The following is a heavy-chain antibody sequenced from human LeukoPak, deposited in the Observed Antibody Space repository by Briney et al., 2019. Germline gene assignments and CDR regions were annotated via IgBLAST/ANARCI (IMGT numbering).Heavy chain of an antibody. CDR2: FDPEDGET. J-gene: IGHJ4*02. D-gene: IGHD1-26*01. Sequence: GASVKVSCKVSGHTLTELSIHWVRQDPGKGLEWMGGFDPEDGETIYAQTFQGRVTMTEDTSTDTAYMELRRLTSEDTAIYYCATPQWELHLFDYWGQGTLVTVSA. V-gene: IGHV1-24*01. CDR1: GHTLTELS. CDR3: ATPQWELHLFDY.